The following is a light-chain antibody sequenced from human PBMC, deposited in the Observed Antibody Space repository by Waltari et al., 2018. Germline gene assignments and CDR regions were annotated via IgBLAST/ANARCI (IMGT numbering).Light chain of an antibody. CDR1: SSAVGRYNL. Sequence: QSALTQPASVSGSPGQSITIPCTGTSSAVGRYNLVSWYQQHPGKAPKLMIYEVSKRPSGVSNRFSGSKSGNTASLTISGLQAEDEADYYCCSYAGSVVFGGGTKLTVL. CDR3: CSYAGSVV. J-gene: IGLJ2*01. CDR2: EVS. V-gene: IGLV2-23*02.